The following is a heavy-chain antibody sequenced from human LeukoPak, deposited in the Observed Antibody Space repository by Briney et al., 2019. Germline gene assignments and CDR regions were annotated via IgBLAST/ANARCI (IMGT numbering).Heavy chain of an antibody. CDR1: GYTFTGYY. J-gene: IGHJ4*02. CDR3: ARALGYCSGGSCHT. CDR2: INPNSGGT. V-gene: IGHV1-2*06. D-gene: IGHD2-15*01. Sequence: GASVKVSCKASGYTFTGYYMHWVRQVPGQGLEWMGRINPNSGGTNYAQKFQGRVTVTRDTSISTAYMELSRLRSDDTAVYYCARALGYCSGGSCHTWGQGTLVTVSS.